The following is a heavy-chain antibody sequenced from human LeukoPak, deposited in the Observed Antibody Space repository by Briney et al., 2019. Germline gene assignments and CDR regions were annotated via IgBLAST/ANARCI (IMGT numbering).Heavy chain of an antibody. V-gene: IGHV1-8*01. J-gene: IGHJ4*02. Sequence: ASVKVSCKASGYIFNNCDINWVRQATGQGLEWMGWMNPNSGKRVYAQKFQGRVTTTTNSSINTAYMELTSLASDDTAVYYCAKGLRSDYWGQGTLVTVSS. CDR1: GYIFNNCD. D-gene: IGHD3-16*02. CDR3: AKGLRSDY. CDR2: MNPNSGKR.